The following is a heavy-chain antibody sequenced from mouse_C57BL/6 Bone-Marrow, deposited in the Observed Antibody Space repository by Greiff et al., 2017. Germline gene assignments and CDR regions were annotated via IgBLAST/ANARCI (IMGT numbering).Heavy chain of an antibody. J-gene: IGHJ1*03. CDR1: GYSITSGYY. V-gene: IGHV3-6*01. CDR3: ASRHGSSYDWYFDV. Sequence: ESGPGLVKPSQSLSLTCSVTGYSITSGYYWNWIRQFPGNKLEWMGYISYDGSNNYNPSLKNRISITRDTSKNQFFLKLNSVTTEDTATYYCASRHGSSYDWYFDVWGTGTTVTVSS. CDR2: ISYDGSN. D-gene: IGHD1-1*01.